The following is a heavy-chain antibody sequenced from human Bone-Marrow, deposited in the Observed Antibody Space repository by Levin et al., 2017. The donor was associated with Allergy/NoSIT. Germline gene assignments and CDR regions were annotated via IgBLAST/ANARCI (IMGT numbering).Heavy chain of an antibody. J-gene: IGHJ5*02. V-gene: IGHV3-30-3*01. Sequence: LSLPCAASGFTFRSYAMHWVRPAPGKGLEWVAVISYDGSNKYYADSVKGRFTISRDNSKNTLYLQMNSLRAEDTAVYYCGWRSEARFLEWCLGKNWFDPWGQGTLVTVSS. CDR2: ISYDGSNK. D-gene: IGHD3-3*01. CDR3: GWRSEARFLEWCLGKNWFDP. CDR1: GFTFRSYA.